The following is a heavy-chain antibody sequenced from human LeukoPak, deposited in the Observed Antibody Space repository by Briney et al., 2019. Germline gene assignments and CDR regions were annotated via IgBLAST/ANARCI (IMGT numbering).Heavy chain of an antibody. Sequence: SETLSLTCAVYGGSFSGYYWSWIRQPPEKGLEWIGEINHSGSTNYNPSLKSRVTISVDTSKNQFSLKLSSVTAADTAVYYCARAPYYDFWSGSSPLYYYYGMDVWGQGTTVTVSS. V-gene: IGHV4-34*01. J-gene: IGHJ6*02. CDR3: ARAPYYDFWSGSSPLYYYYGMDV. D-gene: IGHD3-3*01. CDR1: GGSFSGYY. CDR2: INHSGST.